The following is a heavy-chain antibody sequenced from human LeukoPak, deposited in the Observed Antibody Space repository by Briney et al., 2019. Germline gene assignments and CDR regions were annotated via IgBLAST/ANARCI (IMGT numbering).Heavy chain of an antibody. CDR1: GNTFTNYD. V-gene: IGHV1-8*01. Sequence: ASVKVSCKTSGNTFTNYDINWLRQATGQGLEWMGWMNPNTGNADSAQKFQGRVIMTRNISISTAYMELSSLRLEDTAVYYCAKDLTRYYDSSGYYDYWGQGTLVTVSS. CDR2: MNPNTGNA. CDR3: AKDLTRYYDSSGYYDY. J-gene: IGHJ4*02. D-gene: IGHD3-22*01.